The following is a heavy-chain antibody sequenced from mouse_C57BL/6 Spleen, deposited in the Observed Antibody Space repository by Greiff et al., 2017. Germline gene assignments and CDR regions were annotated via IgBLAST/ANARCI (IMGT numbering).Heavy chain of an antibody. J-gene: IGHJ1*03. CDR2: ISDGGSYT. CDR3: ARYGNYWYFDV. V-gene: IGHV5-4*01. D-gene: IGHD2-1*01. CDR1: GFTFSSYA. Sequence: EVQRVESGGGLVKPGGSLKLSCAASGFTFSSYAMSWVRQTPEKRLEWVATISDGGSYTYYPDNVKGRFTISRDNAKNNLYLQMSHLKSEDTAMYYCARYGNYWYFDVWGTGTTVTVSS.